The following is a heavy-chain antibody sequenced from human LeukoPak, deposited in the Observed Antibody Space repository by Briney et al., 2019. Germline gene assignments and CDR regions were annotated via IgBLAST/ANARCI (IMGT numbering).Heavy chain of an antibody. V-gene: IGHV1-2*06. Sequence: GASVKVSCKASGYTFTRYYMHWVRQAPGQGLEWLGRINPNSGGTNYAQKFQGRVTMTRDTSISTAYMELSRLRSDDTAVYYYARDTSDFWSGYYSSGAFDIWGQGTMVTVSS. D-gene: IGHD3-3*01. CDR2: INPNSGGT. CDR3: ARDTSDFWSGYYSSGAFDI. CDR1: GYTFTRYY. J-gene: IGHJ3*02.